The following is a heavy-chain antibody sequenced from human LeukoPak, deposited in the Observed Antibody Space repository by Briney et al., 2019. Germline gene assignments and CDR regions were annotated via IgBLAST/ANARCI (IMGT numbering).Heavy chain of an antibody. CDR3: AKERYSSSSLFAVTPFDY. Sequence: GGSLRLSCAASGFTFSSYGMHWVRQAPGKGLEWVAYIRYDGSDRYYADSVKGRFTISRDNSKNTLYLQMNSLRAEDTAVYYCAKERYSSSSLFAVTPFDYWGQGTRITVSS. V-gene: IGHV3-30*02. D-gene: IGHD6-13*01. CDR2: IRYDGSDR. J-gene: IGHJ4*02. CDR1: GFTFSSYG.